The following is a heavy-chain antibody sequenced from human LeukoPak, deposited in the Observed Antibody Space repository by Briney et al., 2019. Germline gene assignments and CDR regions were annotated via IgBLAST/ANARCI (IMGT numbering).Heavy chain of an antibody. J-gene: IGHJ4*02. CDR2: INHGGST. D-gene: IGHD3-10*01. V-gene: IGHV4-34*01. Sequence: PSETLSLTCAVYGGSFSDYYWSWIRQPPGKGLEWIGEINHGGSTNYNPSLKSRVTISVDTSKNQFSLKLSSVTAADTAVYYCASWDPKTEHYGPGGGHRDYWGQGTLVTVSS. CDR1: GGSFSDYY. CDR3: ASWDPKTEHYGPGGGHRDY.